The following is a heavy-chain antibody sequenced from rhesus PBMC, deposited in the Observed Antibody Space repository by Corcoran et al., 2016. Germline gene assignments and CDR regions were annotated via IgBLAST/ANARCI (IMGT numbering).Heavy chain of an antibody. CDR1: GGSISDSYR. J-gene: IGHJ4*01. CDR3: ARAGNYYSGSYYRAFDY. V-gene: IGHV4S10*01. D-gene: IGHD3-16*01. Sequence: QVQLQESGPGVVKPSETLSLTCAVSGGSISDSYRWRWFRQPPGKGLEWIGYINGSSGRTYYNPTLKSRVTISTDTSKNQFSLKLSSVTAADTTVYYCARAGNYYSGSYYRAFDYWGQGVLVTVSS. CDR2: INGSSGRT.